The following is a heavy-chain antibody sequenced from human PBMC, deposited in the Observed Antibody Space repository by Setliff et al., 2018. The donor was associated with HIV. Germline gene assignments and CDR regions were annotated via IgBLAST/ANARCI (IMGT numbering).Heavy chain of an antibody. J-gene: IGHJ3*02. V-gene: IGHV1-46*01. CDR2: INTSGGST. D-gene: IGHD3-10*01. CDR3: AADPYYGSGSYYNPGAFDI. CDR1: GYTFTSYY. Sequence: ASVKVSCKASGYTFTSYYMHWVRQAPGQGLEWMGIINTSGGSTTYAQKFQERVTITRDKSTSTAYMELSGLRSEDTAVYYCAADPYYGSGSYYNPGAFDIWGQGTMVTVSS.